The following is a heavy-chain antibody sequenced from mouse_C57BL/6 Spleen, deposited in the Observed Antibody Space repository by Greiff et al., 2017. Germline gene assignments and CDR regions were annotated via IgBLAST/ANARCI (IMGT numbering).Heavy chain of an antibody. J-gene: IGHJ4*01. Sequence: LVESGAELVRPGASVKLSCKASGYTFTDYYINWVKQRPGQGLEWIARIYPGSGNTYYNEKFKGKATLTAEKSSSTAYMQLSSLTSEDSAVYFCARPLRPRDYYAMDYWGQGTSVTVSS. D-gene: IGHD3-2*02. CDR2: IYPGSGNT. V-gene: IGHV1-76*01. CDR1: GYTFTDYY. CDR3: ARPLRPRDYYAMDY.